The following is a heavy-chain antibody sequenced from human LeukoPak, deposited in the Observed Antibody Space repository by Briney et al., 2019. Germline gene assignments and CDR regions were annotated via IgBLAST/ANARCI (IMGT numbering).Heavy chain of an antibody. CDR2: IYYSGGT. CDR3: ARHLGGSSSFS. J-gene: IGHJ4*02. D-gene: IGHD6-6*01. V-gene: IGHV4-39*01. CDR1: GGSISSSSYY. Sequence: SXTLSLTCTVSGGSISSSSYYWGWIRQPAGKGLEWIGSIYYSGGTYYNPSLKSRVTISVDTSKNQFSLKLSSVTAADTAVYYRARHLGGSSSFSWGQGTLVTVSS.